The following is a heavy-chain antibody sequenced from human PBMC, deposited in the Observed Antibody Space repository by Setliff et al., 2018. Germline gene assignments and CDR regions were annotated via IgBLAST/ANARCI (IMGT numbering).Heavy chain of an antibody. D-gene: IGHD3-16*01. CDR1: GFTFSSYW. J-gene: IGHJ3*02. CDR3: TLFGDRDTVDT. CDR2: IKQDGSEK. Sequence: QPGGSLRLSCAASGFTFSSYWMSWVRQAPGKGLEWVANIKQDGSEKYYVDSVKGRFTISRDNAKNSLYLQMNSLRAEDTALYHCTLFGDRDTVDTWGQGTMVTVSS. V-gene: IGHV3-7*03.